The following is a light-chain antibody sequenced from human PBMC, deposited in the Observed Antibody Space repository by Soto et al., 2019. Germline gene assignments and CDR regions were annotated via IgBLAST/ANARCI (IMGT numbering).Light chain of an antibody. CDR3: AVWDDSLNGWV. Sequence: QPVLTQPPSASGTPGQRVTISCSGSRSNIGSNTVNWYQQLPGTAPKLLIYSNNQRPSGVPDRFSGSKSGTSASLAISGLQSEDEAEYYCAVWDDSLNGWVFGGGTQLTVL. CDR2: SNN. J-gene: IGLJ3*02. CDR1: RSNIGSNT. V-gene: IGLV1-44*01.